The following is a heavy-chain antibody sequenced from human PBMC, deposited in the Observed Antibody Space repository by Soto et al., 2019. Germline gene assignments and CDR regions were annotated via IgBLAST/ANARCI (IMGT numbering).Heavy chain of an antibody. V-gene: IGHV4-59*01. Sequence: SETLSLTCTVSGGSISSYYWSWIRQPPGKGLEWIGYIYYSGSTNYNPSLKSRVTISVDTSKNQFSLKLSSVTAADTAVYYCARDHLSYYDSSGYFDYWGQGTLVTVSS. D-gene: IGHD3-22*01. CDR1: GGSISSYY. CDR2: IYYSGST. CDR3: ARDHLSYYDSSGYFDY. J-gene: IGHJ4*02.